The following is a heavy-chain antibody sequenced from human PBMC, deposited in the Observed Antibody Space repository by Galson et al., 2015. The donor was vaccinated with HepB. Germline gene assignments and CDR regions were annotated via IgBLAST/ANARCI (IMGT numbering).Heavy chain of an antibody. J-gene: IGHJ4*02. Sequence: SLRLSCAASGFTFDDYGMSWVRQAPGKGLEWVSGINWNGGSTGYADSVKGRFTISRDNAKNSLYLQMNSLRAEDTALYYCAREPQYYYDSSGYYSGENYFDYWGQGTLVTVSS. V-gene: IGHV3-20*04. CDR3: AREPQYYYDSSGYYSGENYFDY. CDR2: INWNGGST. CDR1: GFTFDDYG. D-gene: IGHD3-22*01.